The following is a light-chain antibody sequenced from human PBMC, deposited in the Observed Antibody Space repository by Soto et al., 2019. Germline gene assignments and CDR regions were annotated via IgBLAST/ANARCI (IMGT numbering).Light chain of an antibody. V-gene: IGKV3-11*01. CDR3: QQRSNRRLT. Sequence: EIVLTQSPATLSWSPGGRATLSCRARQSVNSVLAWYQQKPGQAPRLLIYDSSHRATGIQARFSGSRSGTDFTLTISSLEPEDFAVYYCQQRSNRRLTFGGGTKVEIK. CDR1: QSVNSV. J-gene: IGKJ4*01. CDR2: DSS.